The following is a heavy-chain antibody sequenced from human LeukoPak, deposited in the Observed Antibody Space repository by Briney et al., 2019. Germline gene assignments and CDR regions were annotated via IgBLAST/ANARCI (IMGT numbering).Heavy chain of an antibody. J-gene: IGHJ4*02. CDR2: ISGSGGRT. CDR3: AIGPPYGGYSD. CDR1: GFTFTTYA. D-gene: IGHD5-12*01. V-gene: IGHV3-23*01. Sequence: GLLRLSCAASGFTFTTYAMTWVRQPPGKGPEWVSSISGSGGRTYYADSLKGRFTISRDNSKNTLYLQMNSLRVEDTAVYYCAIGPPYGGYSDWGQGTLVTVSS.